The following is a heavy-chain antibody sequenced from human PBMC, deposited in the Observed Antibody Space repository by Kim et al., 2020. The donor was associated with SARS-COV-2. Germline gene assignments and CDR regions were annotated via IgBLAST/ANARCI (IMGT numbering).Heavy chain of an antibody. CDR3: ASPPTIAVAGPRGLQELQAVGVDY. V-gene: IGHV3-30*04. CDR2: ISYDGSNK. D-gene: IGHD6-19*01. Sequence: GGSLRLSCAASGFTFSSYAMHWVRQAPGKGLEWVAVISYDGSNKYYADSVKGRFTISRDNSKNTLYLQMNSLRAEDTAVYYCASPPTIAVAGPRGLQELQAVGVDYWGQGTLVTVSS. CDR1: GFTFSSYA. J-gene: IGHJ4*02.